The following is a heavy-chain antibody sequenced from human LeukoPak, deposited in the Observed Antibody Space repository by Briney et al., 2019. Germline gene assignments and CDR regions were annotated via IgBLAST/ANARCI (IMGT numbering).Heavy chain of an antibody. V-gene: IGHV4-59*01. CDR1: GGSFSGYY. CDR2: MFYSGNT. CDR3: ARQVVPAAQLDY. J-gene: IGHJ4*02. Sequence: SETLSLTCAVYGGSFSGYYWSWIRQPPGKGLEWIGCMFYSGNTNYNPSLKSRVSMSVDTSKKQVSLKLSAVTAADTAMYYCARQVVPAAQLDYWGQGALVTVSS. D-gene: IGHD2-2*01.